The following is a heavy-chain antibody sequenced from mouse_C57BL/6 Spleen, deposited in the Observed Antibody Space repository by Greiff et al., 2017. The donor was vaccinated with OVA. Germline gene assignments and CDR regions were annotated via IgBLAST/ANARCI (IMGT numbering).Heavy chain of an antibody. J-gene: IGHJ1*03. CDR1: GFSFSSYG. CDR2: IWSGGSI. CDR3: AGYRGSNYWYFDV. Sequence: VQRVESGPDLVQPSQTLSLTCTVSGFSFSSYGVHWLRKTPRKGLEWLGGIWSGGSIYYTPSLSSRQSVSRDTTKSQVFFKMSSLQRESTAVYHCAGYRGSNYWYFDVWGTGTTVTVSS. V-gene: IGHV2-7*01. D-gene: IGHD2-5*01.